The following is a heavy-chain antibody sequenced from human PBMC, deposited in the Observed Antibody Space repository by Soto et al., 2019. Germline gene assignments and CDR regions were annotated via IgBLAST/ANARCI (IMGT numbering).Heavy chain of an antibody. V-gene: IGHV1-3*01. CDR1: GYTFTSYA. CDR2: INAGNGNT. J-gene: IGHJ4*02. D-gene: IGHD6-19*01. CDR3: ARGSSGWLSLGY. Sequence: QVQLVQSGAEVKKPGASVKVSCKASGYTFTSYAMHWVRQAPGQRPEWMGWINAGNGNTKYSQKFQGRVTITRDTSARTAYMELGSLRSEATAVYYCARGSSGWLSLGYWGQGSLVTVSS.